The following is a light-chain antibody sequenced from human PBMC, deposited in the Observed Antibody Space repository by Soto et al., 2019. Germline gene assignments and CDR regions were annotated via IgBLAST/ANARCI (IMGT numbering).Light chain of an antibody. Sequence: QSVLTQPPSASGTPGQRVTISCSGSSSNIGSNTVNWYQQLPGTAPKLLIYSNNQRPSGVPDRLSGSKSGTSASLAISGLQSEDEADYYCAAWDDSLNGHYVFGTGTKLTVL. CDR3: AAWDDSLNGHYV. CDR2: SNN. CDR1: SSNIGSNT. V-gene: IGLV1-44*01. J-gene: IGLJ1*01.